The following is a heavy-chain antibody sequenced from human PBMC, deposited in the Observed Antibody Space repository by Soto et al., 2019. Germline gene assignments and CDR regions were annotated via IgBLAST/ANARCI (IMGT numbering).Heavy chain of an antibody. Sequence: EVQLVESGGGLVRPGGSLSLSCAASGFTFSNYGMNWVRQAPGKGLEWISYISSSSSVINYAGSVKGRFTVSRDNAKGSLHLQMISLRDGDTAVYYCARRYYDFLSGLPRDVFDMWGQGTMVTVSS. V-gene: IGHV3-48*02. J-gene: IGHJ3*02. D-gene: IGHD3-3*01. CDR2: ISSSSSVI. CDR1: GFTFSNYG. CDR3: ARRYYDFLSGLPRDVFDM.